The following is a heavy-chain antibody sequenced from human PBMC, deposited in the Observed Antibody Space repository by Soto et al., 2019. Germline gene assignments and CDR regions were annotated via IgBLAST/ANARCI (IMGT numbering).Heavy chain of an antibody. CDR3: AREKSSSWYTHMAKYYFDY. Sequence: TSEALSLTCTVSGGSISSGGYYWSWIRQHPGKGLEWIGYIYYSGSTYYNPSLKSRVTISVDTSKNQFSLKLSSVTAADTAVYYCAREKSSSWYTHMAKYYFDYWGQGTLVTVSS. J-gene: IGHJ4*02. V-gene: IGHV4-31*03. CDR1: GGSISSGGYY. CDR2: IYYSGST. D-gene: IGHD6-13*01.